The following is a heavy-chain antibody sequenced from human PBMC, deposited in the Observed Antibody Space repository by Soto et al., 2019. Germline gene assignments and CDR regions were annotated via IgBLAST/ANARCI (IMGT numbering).Heavy chain of an antibody. Sequence: SETLSLTCTVSGGSISSGGYYWSWIRQHPGKGLEWIGYIYYSGSTYYNPSLKSRVTISVDTSKNQFSLKLSSVTAADTAVYYCARSIAAAGSYYCYYGMDVWGQGTTVTVSS. CDR1: GGSISSGGYY. D-gene: IGHD6-13*01. J-gene: IGHJ6*02. V-gene: IGHV4-31*03. CDR2: IYYSGST. CDR3: ARSIAAAGSYYCYYGMDV.